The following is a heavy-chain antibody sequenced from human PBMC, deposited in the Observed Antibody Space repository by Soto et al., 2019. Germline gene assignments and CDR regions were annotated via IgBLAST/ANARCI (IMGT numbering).Heavy chain of an antibody. CDR2: MNPNSGGT. CDR1: GYTFTGYF. J-gene: IGHJ6*02. D-gene: IGHD2-15*01. Sequence: QVQVVQSGAEVKKPGASVKVSRKASGYTFTGYFMHWVRQAPGQGLEWMGWMNPNSGGTNYAQKFQGRVTMTRDTSISTAYMEMSRLRSDDTAVYYCARVDCSGGSCQWSGMDVWGQGTTVTVSS. CDR3: ARVDCSGGSCQWSGMDV. V-gene: IGHV1-2*02.